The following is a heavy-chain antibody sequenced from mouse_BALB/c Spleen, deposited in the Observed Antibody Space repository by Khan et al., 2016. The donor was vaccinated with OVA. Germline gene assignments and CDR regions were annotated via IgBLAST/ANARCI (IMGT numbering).Heavy chain of an antibody. CDR3: ARREVRRGGFDY. Sequence: QVQLQQSGAELARPGASVKLSCKASGYTFTNYWMQWVRQRPGQGLEWIGAIYPGDGDSTYTQKFKDKATLTADTSSNTAYMELSNLASEDSAVYVCARREVRRGGFDYWGQGTTLTVSS. CDR2: IYPGDGDS. CDR1: GYTFTNYW. V-gene: IGHV1-87*01. J-gene: IGHJ2*01.